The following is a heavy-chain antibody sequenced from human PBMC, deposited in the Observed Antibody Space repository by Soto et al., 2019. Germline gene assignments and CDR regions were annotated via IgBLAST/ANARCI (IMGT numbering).Heavy chain of an antibody. J-gene: IGHJ4*02. CDR1: GFTFSSYG. D-gene: IGHD6-13*01. Sequence: QVQLVESGGGVVQPGRSLRLSCAASGFTFSSYGMHWVRQAPGKGLEWVASIWYDGSDKSHAESVKGRFTISRDNFKNTLYLQMDSLRVEDTALYYCARDYTRSCSPGYWGQGTQVTVSS. CDR2: IWYDGSDK. CDR3: ARDYTRSCSPGY. V-gene: IGHV3-33*01.